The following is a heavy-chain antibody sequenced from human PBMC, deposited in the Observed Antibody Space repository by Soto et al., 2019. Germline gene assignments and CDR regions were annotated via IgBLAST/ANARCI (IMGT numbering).Heavy chain of an antibody. D-gene: IGHD2-15*01. CDR2: INHSGST. V-gene: IGHV4-34*01. CDR3: AGVILAGGSISDY. Sequence: SETLSLTCAVYGGSLSGYYWTWIRQPPGKGLEWIGEINHSGSTNFNPSLESRVTMSVDTSKDQFSLKLSSVTAADTAVYYCAGVILAGGSISDYWGQGTLVTVSS. CDR1: GGSLSGYY. J-gene: IGHJ4*02.